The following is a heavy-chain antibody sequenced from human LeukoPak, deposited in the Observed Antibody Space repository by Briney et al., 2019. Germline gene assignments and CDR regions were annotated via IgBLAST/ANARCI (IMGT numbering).Heavy chain of an antibody. CDR1: GYTFTSYD. Sequence: SVKVSCKASGYTFTSYDINWVRQTTGQGLEWMGGIIPIFGTTNYAQKFQGRVTITADESTSTAYMELSSLRSEDTAVYYCARGPTYYYDSSGYYWGFFQHWGQGTLVTVSS. J-gene: IGHJ1*01. CDR2: IIPIFGTT. D-gene: IGHD3-22*01. CDR3: ARGPTYYYDSSGYYWGFFQH. V-gene: IGHV1-69*13.